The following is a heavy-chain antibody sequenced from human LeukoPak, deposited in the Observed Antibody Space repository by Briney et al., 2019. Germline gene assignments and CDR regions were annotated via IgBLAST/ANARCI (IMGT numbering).Heavy chain of an antibody. D-gene: IGHD6-19*01. Sequence: GGSLRLSCVVSGFTFRNYAMHWVRQAPGKGLEWVAVISYDGSNKYYADSVKGRFTISRDNSKNTLYLQMNSLRVEDTAVYYCARDAVAGTNWFDSWGQGTLVTVSS. CDR1: GFTFRNYA. V-gene: IGHV3-30-3*01. J-gene: IGHJ5*01. CDR2: ISYDGSNK. CDR3: ARDAVAGTNWFDS.